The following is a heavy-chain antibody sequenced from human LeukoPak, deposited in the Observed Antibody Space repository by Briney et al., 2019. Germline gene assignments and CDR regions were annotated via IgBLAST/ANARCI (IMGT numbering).Heavy chain of an antibody. D-gene: IGHD2-2*01. CDR1: GGSITSGGNY. V-gene: IGHV4-31*03. CDR3: ARYYCGSSSCPGVDY. J-gene: IGHJ4*02. CDR2: ISHSGST. Sequence: SETLSLTCTVSGGSITSGGNYWPWIRQHPGEGLEWIGYISHSGSTYYNPSLKSRVSISVDTSKNQLSLQLGSVTAADTAVYYCARYYCGSSSCPGVDYWGRGTLVTVSS.